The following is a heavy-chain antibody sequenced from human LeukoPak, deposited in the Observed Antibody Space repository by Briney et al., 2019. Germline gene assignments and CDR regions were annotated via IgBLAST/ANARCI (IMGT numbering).Heavy chain of an antibody. D-gene: IGHD1-20*01. CDR3: ARAIRYNWNPSYFDY. CDR1: GDSVSSNSAA. CDR2: TYYRSKWYN. Sequence: SQTLSLTCAISGDSVSSNSAAWNWIRQSPSRGLEWLGRTYYRSKWYNDYAASVKSRITINPDTSKNQFSLQLNSVTPEDTAVYYCARAIRYNWNPSYFDYWGQGTLVTVSS. V-gene: IGHV6-1*01. J-gene: IGHJ4*02.